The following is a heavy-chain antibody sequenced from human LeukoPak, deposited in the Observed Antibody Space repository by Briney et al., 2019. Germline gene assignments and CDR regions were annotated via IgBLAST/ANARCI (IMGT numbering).Heavy chain of an antibody. CDR1: GYTFASYD. CDR3: ARDRSFKQLVRSFDY. Sequence: ASVKVSCKASGYTFASYDINWVRQATGQGLEWMGWMNPNSGNTGYAQKFQGRVTITRNTSISTAYMELSSLRSEDTAVYYCARDRSFKQLVRSFDYWGQGTLVTVSS. D-gene: IGHD6-13*01. CDR2: MNPNSGNT. J-gene: IGHJ4*02. V-gene: IGHV1-8*03.